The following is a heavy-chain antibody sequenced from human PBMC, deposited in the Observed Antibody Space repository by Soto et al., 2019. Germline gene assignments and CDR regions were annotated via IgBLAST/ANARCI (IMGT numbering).Heavy chain of an antibody. D-gene: IGHD3-9*01. J-gene: IGHJ4*02. CDR1: GFTFSGSA. CDR2: IRSKANSYAT. CDR3: TRLPDYDILTGYGGNEDY. V-gene: IGHV3-73*01. Sequence: EVQLVESGGGLVQPGGSLKLSCAASGFTFSGSAMHWVRQASGKGLEWVGRIRSKANSYATAYAASVKGRFTISRDDSKNTGYLQMNSLKTEDTAVYYCTRLPDYDILTGYGGNEDYWGQGTLVTVSS.